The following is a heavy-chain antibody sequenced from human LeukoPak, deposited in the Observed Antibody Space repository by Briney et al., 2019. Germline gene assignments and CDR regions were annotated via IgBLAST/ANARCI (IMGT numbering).Heavy chain of an antibody. J-gene: IGHJ6*04. CDR2: IIPIFGTA. Sequence: SVKVSCKASGGTFSSYAISWVRQAPGQGLEWMGGIIPIFGTANYAQKFQGRVTITADKSTSTAYMELSSLRSEGTAVYYCAREGGDVRTTYYYYGMDVWGKGTTVTVSS. V-gene: IGHV1-69*06. CDR1: GGTFSSYA. D-gene: IGHD4-11*01. CDR3: AREGGDVRTTYYYYGMDV.